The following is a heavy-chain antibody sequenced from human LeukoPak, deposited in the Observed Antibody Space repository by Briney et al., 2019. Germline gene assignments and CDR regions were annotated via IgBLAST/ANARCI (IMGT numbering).Heavy chain of an antibody. V-gene: IGHV4-59*01. Sequence: PSETLSLTCSVSDDSITMYYWTWIRQPPGKGLEWIGYVDHTGSTNFNPSLNGRVSISRDTTKNLFSLRLRSVTAADTAVYYCVRGPYGASISKWFDPWGQGTLVIVSS. CDR2: VDHTGST. J-gene: IGHJ5*02. D-gene: IGHD4/OR15-4a*01. CDR1: DDSITMYY. CDR3: VRGPYGASISKWFDP.